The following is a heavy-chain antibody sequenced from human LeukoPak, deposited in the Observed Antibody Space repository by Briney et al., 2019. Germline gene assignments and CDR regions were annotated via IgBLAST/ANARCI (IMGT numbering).Heavy chain of an antibody. Sequence: ASVKVSCKASGGTFRTNGYTWVRQAPGQGLEWMGGIIPMFDSRSFAQKFQGRVTLTSDESGSTVYMELRNLTSEDTAIYYCAREANFGGNLNWFDPWGQGTLVTFSS. CDR2: IIPMFDSR. CDR3: AREANFGGNLNWFDP. V-gene: IGHV1-69*13. CDR1: GGTFRTNG. J-gene: IGHJ5*02. D-gene: IGHD4-23*01.